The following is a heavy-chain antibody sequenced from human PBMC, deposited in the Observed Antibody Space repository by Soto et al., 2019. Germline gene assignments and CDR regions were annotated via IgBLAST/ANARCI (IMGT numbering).Heavy chain of an antibody. CDR3: AKEPSSDIWSAYYYFDH. D-gene: IGHD3-3*01. V-gene: IGHV3-23*01. CDR2: ISGSGGSA. Sequence: EVQLLESGGGLVQPGGSLRLSCAASGFTFGSHAMIWVRQAPGKGLEWVSAISGSGGSAYYADSVKGRFTISRDTSINTLYLQMNTLRAEDTALYYCAKEPSSDIWSAYYYFDHWGQGALVTFSS. CDR1: GFTFGSHA. J-gene: IGHJ4*02.